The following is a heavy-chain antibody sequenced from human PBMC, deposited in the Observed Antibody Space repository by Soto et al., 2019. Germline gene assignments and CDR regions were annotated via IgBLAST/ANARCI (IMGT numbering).Heavy chain of an antibody. J-gene: IGHJ4*02. CDR3: ARPVYTGVTPMDF. V-gene: IGHV3-48*02. Sequence: EVQLLESGGGLVQPGGSLRLSCVASGFTFSAYSMNWVRQAPGKGLEWLSYISGDRAYLYYADPVRGRFTISRDNAENSLYLQMDNLRDEDTALYYCARPVYTGVTPMDFWGQGTLVTVSS. CDR1: GFTFSAYS. CDR2: ISGDRAYL. D-gene: IGHD3-16*01.